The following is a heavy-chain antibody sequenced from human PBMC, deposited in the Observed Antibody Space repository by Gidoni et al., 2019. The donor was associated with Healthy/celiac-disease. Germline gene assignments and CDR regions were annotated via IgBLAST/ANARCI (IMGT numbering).Heavy chain of an antibody. CDR2: ISSSGSTI. V-gene: IGHV3-48*03. D-gene: IGHD2-15*01. CDR1: GFTFGSSE. J-gene: IGHJ6*02. Sequence: EVQLVESGGGLVQPGGSLRLSCAASGFTFGSSEMNWVRQAPGKGLEWVSYISSSGSTIYYADSVKGRFTISRDNAKNSLYLQMNSLRAEDTAVYYCAREGYCGGQGGPPIYYYGMDVWGQGTTVTVSS. CDR3: AREGYCGGQGGPPIYYYGMDV.